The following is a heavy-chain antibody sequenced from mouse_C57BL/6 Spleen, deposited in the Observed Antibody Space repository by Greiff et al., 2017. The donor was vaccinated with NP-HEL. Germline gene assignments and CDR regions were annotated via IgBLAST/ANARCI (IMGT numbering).Heavy chain of an antibody. CDR1: GYTFTSYT. J-gene: IGHJ3*01. D-gene: IGHD2-4*01. CDR2: INPSSGYT. CDR3: ATGDYDGFAY. Sequence: VQLQQSGAELARPGASVKMSCKASGYTFTSYTMHWVKQRPGQGLEWIGYINPSSGYTKYNQKFKDKATLTADKSSSTAYIQLSSLTSEDSAVYYCATGDYDGFAYWGQGTLVTVSA. V-gene: IGHV1-4*01.